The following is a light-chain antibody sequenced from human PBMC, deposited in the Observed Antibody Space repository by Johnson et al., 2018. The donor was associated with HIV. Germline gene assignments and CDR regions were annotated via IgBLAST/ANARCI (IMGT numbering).Light chain of an antibody. Sequence: QSVLTQPPSVSAAPGQKVTISCSGSSSNIGNNYVSWYQQLPGTAPKLLIYDNNKRPSGIPARFSGSKSGTSATLDITGLQTGDEADYYCATWDNSLTPFYGFGTATKV. CDR3: ATWDNSLTPFYG. J-gene: IGLJ1*01. V-gene: IGLV1-51*01. CDR2: DNN. CDR1: SSNIGNNY.